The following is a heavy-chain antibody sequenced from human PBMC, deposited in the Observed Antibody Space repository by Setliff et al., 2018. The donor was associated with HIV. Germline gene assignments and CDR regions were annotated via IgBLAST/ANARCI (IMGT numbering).Heavy chain of an antibody. D-gene: IGHD3-3*01. V-gene: IGHV4-59*04. J-gene: IGHJ5*01. Sequence: SETLSLTCTVSGGSISSHYWSWIRQPPGKGLEWIGYIYYSETTYYNSSLKSRVTISVDTSKNQFSLKLSSVTAADTAVYYCARGNYYNLWADPFDFWGQGTLVTVSS. CDR3: ARGNYYNLWADPFDF. CDR2: IYYSETT. CDR1: GGSISSHY.